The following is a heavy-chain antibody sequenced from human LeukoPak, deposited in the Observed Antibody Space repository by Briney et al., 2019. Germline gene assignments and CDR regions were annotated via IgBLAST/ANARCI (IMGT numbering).Heavy chain of an antibody. V-gene: IGHV1-46*01. CDR3: ARGADYCSSTSCYVGWFSY. CDR1: GYTFTSYH. Sequence: ASVKVSCKASGYTFTSYHMHWVRQAPGQGLEWMGIINPSGGTTNYAQKFQGRVTMTRDTSISTAYMELSRLRSDDTAVYYCARGADYCSSTSCYVGWFSYWGQGTLVTVSS. J-gene: IGHJ4*02. D-gene: IGHD2-2*01. CDR2: INPSGGTT.